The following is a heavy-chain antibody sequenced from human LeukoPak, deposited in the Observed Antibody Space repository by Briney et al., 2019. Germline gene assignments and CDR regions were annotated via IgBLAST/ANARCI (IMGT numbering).Heavy chain of an antibody. CDR2: ISRTGSTI. V-gene: IGHV3-48*03. Sequence: GGSLRLSCAASGFTFSSYEMNWVRQAPGQGLEWVSYISRTGSTIYYADSVKGRFTISRDNAKNSLYLQMNSLRAEDTAVYYCARDLSSGWYLSSASYYFDYWGQGTRVTVSS. CDR1: GFTFSSYE. D-gene: IGHD6-19*01. J-gene: IGHJ4*02. CDR3: ARDLSSGWYLSSASYYFDY.